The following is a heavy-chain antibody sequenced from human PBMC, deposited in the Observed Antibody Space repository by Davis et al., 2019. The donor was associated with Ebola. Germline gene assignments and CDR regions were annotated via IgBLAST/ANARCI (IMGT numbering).Heavy chain of an antibody. CDR3: TRGIARRRSGSWFDP. CDR1: GYTFTSYY. J-gene: IGHJ5*02. V-gene: IGHV1-8*02. Sequence: AASVKVSCKASGYTFTSYYMHWVRQATGQGPEWMGWMNPNSGNTGYAQKFQGRVTMTRDTSITTAYMELSSLSSDDTAVYYCTRGIARRRSGSWFDPWGQGTPVTVSS. D-gene: IGHD2-15*01. CDR2: MNPNSGNT.